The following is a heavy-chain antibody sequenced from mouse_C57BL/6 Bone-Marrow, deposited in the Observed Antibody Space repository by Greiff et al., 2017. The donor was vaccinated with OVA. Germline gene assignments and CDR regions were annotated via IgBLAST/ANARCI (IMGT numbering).Heavy chain of an antibody. CDR3: ARETYGKSFAY. Sequence: VQLKESGPSLVKPSQTLSLTCSVTGDSITSGYWSWIRKFPGNKLEYMGYIIYSGSTYYNPSLKSRVSITRDTSKNQYYLQLDSVTTEDTATYYCARETYGKSFAYWGQGTLVTVSA. D-gene: IGHD2-1*01. J-gene: IGHJ3*01. CDR2: IIYSGST. V-gene: IGHV3-8*02. CDR1: GDSITSGY.